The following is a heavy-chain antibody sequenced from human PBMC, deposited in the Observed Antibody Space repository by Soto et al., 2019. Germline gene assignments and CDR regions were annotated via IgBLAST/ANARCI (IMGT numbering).Heavy chain of an antibody. CDR1: GGSIYSFY. Sequence: SETLSLTCTVSGGSIYSFYWSWIRQSPGKGLEWIGYIYYTGSTVYNPSLKRRTTISLDTSKSQFSLNLTSMTAADTAVYYCARVRYGSGSYLHAFDYWGQGTLVTVSS. D-gene: IGHD3-10*01. J-gene: IGHJ4*02. CDR3: ARVRYGSGSYLHAFDY. V-gene: IGHV4-59*01. CDR2: IYYTGST.